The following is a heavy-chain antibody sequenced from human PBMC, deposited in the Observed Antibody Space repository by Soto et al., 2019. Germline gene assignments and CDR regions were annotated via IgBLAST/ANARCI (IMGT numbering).Heavy chain of an antibody. V-gene: IGHV1-46*01. Sequence: ASVKVSCKASGYTFTSYYMHWVRQAPGQGLEWMGIINPSGGSTSYAQKFQGRVTMTRDTSTSTVYMELSSLRSEDTAVYYCARDYYDSSGYFVLAYYYGMDFWGQGTTVTVSS. J-gene: IGHJ6*02. CDR1: GYTFTSYY. CDR3: ARDYYDSSGYFVLAYYYGMDF. CDR2: INPSGGST. D-gene: IGHD3-22*01.